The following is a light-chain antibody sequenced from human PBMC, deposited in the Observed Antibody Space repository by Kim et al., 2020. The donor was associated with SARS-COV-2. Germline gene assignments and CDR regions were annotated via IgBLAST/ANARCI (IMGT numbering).Light chain of an antibody. J-gene: IGLJ2*01. Sequence: LGHTVRITCQGDSLRIYYASWYQQKPGQAPVLVIYGKNNRPSGIPDRFSGSSSGNTASLTITGAQAEDEADYYCNSRDSSGNHLVFGGGTQLTVL. V-gene: IGLV3-19*01. CDR1: SLRIYY. CDR2: GKN. CDR3: NSRDSSGNHLV.